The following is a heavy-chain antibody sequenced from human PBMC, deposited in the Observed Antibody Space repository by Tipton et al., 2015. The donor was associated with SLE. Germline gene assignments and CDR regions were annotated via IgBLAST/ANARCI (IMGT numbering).Heavy chain of an antibody. CDR2: INGSGGST. V-gene: IGHV3-23*01. CDR1: GFTFSSYA. Sequence: SLRLSCAASGFTFSSYAMSWVRQAPGKGLEWVSGINGSGGSTYYADSVKGRFTISRDNSKNTLYLQMKSLRAEDTAVYYCARTRYIWFGLKGIDVWGQGTRVPVSS. D-gene: IGHD3-10*01. CDR3: ARTRYIWFGLKGIDV. J-gene: IGHJ6*02.